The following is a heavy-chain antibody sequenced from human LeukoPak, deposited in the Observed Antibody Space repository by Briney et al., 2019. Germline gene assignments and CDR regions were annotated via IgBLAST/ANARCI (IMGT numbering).Heavy chain of an antibody. CDR1: GFTFSSYS. Sequence: GGSLRLSCAASGFTFSSYSMNWVRQAPGKGLEVVSYISDSGSRISYADSVKGRFTLSRDNANNALFMQMNSLRVEDTAVYYCARGLLGYYGSGGYYRYWGQGTLVTVSS. CDR2: ISDSGSRI. D-gene: IGHD3-10*01. J-gene: IGHJ4*02. V-gene: IGHV3-48*04. CDR3: ARGLLGYYGSGGYYRY.